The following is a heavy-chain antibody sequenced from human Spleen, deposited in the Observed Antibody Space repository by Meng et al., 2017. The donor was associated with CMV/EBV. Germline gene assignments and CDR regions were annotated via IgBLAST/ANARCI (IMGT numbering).Heavy chain of an antibody. Sequence: GGSLRLSXAASGFIVSSNYMSWVRQAPGKGLEWVSVIYSGGSTYYADSVKGRFTISRDNSKNTLYLQMNSLRAEDTAVYYCARDLRATWNNFPSVMDVWGQGTTVTVSS. D-gene: IGHD1/OR15-1a*01. CDR3: ARDLRATWNNFPSVMDV. V-gene: IGHV3-53*01. J-gene: IGHJ6*02. CDR1: GFIVSSNY. CDR2: IYSGGST.